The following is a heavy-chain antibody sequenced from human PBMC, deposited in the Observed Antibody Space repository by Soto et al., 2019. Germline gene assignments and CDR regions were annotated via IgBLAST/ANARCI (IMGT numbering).Heavy chain of an antibody. CDR1: GGSISSYY. Sequence: SETLSLTCTVSGGSISSYYWSWIRQPPGKGLEWIGYIYYSGSTYYNPSLKSRVTISVDTSKNQFSLKLSSVTAADTAVYYCAREGYYDSSAFDYWGQGTLVTVSS. V-gene: IGHV4-59*12. CDR2: IYYSGST. D-gene: IGHD3-22*01. CDR3: AREGYYDSSAFDY. J-gene: IGHJ4*02.